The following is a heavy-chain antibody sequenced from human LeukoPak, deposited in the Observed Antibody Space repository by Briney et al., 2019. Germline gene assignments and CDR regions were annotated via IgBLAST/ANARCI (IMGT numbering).Heavy chain of an antibody. J-gene: IGHJ4*02. CDR2: IYWDDDK. D-gene: IGHD1-14*01. CDR1: GFSLRTSGVG. Sequence: SGPTLLKPTQTLTLTCSFSGFSLRTSGVGVGWIRHSPEKALEWLALIYWDDDKSYSPSLRTRLTIVKDTYNNQVVLIMTNVDPADTATYYCAHRRSGYNWNHGDFDYWGQGNLVTVSS. CDR3: AHRRSGYNWNHGDFDY. V-gene: IGHV2-5*02.